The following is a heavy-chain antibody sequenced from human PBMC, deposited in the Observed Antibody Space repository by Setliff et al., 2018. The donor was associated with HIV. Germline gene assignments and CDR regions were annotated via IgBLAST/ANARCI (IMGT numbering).Heavy chain of an antibody. CDR1: GYTFTTYG. V-gene: IGHV1-18*01. Sequence: GASVKVSCKASGYTFTTYGITWVRQAPGQGLEWMGWIGTDNGNTNYAQKFQGRVTMTTDTSTSTVYMELGSQISDDTAVYYCAREGLWFGDRGYYMDVWGTGTAVTVSS. CDR2: IGTDNGNT. CDR3: AREGLWFGDRGYYMDV. J-gene: IGHJ6*03. D-gene: IGHD3-10*01.